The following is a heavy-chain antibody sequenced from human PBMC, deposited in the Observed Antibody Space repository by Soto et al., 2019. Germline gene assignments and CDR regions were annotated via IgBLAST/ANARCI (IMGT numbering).Heavy chain of an antibody. Sequence: GGSLRLSCAASGFTFSSYAMHWVRQAPGKGLEWVAVISYDGSNKYYADSVKGRFTISRDNSKNTLYLQMNSLRAEDTAVYYCARDSPARWLLLSYYFDYWGQGTLVTVSS. V-gene: IGHV3-30-3*01. CDR3: ARDSPARWLLLSYYFDY. D-gene: IGHD3-22*01. J-gene: IGHJ4*02. CDR1: GFTFSSYA. CDR2: ISYDGSNK.